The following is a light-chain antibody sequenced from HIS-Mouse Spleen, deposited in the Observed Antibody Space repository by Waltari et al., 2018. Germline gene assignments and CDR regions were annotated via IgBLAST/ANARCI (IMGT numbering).Light chain of an antibody. V-gene: IGKV3-20*01. CDR1: QSVSSSY. J-gene: IGKJ2*01. Sequence: EIVLTQSPGTLSLSPGERATLSCRASQSVSSSYLAWYQQKHGQAPRLLIYGASSRATGIPDRFSGSGSGTDFTLTISRLEPEDFAVYYCQQYGSSPVTFGQGTKLEIK. CDR3: QQYGSSPVT. CDR2: GAS.